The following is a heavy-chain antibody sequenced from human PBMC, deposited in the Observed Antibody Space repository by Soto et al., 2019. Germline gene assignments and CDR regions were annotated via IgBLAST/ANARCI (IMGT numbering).Heavy chain of an antibody. CDR3: ARAQDSRGDWFYP. CDR2: IYYSGST. CDR1: GGSISSYY. J-gene: IGHJ5*02. V-gene: IGHV4-59*01. Sequence: PLETLSLTCTVSGGSISSYYWSWIRQPPGKGLEWIGYIYYSGSTNYNPSLKSRVTISVDTSKNQFSLKLSSVTAADTAVYYCARAQDSRGDWFYPWGQGTLVTVSS. D-gene: IGHD2-15*01.